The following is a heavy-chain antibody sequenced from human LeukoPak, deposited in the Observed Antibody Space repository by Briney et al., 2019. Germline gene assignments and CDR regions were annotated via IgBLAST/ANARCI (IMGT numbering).Heavy chain of an antibody. CDR3: AKVPNDYVWGSYRYFDY. V-gene: IGHV3-23*01. CDR1: GFTFSSYA. D-gene: IGHD3-16*02. CDR2: ISGSGGST. J-gene: IGHJ4*02. Sequence: PGGSLRLSCAASGFTFSSYAMSWVRQAPGKGLEWVSAISGSGGSTYYADSVKGRFTISRDNSKNTLYLQMNSLRAEDTAVYYRAKVPNDYVWGSYRYFDYWGQGTLVTVSS.